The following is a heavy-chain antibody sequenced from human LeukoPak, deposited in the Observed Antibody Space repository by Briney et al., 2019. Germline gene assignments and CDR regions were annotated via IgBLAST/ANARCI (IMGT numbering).Heavy chain of an antibody. J-gene: IGHJ5*02. CDR3: ARDVDSGYSYGYQNWFDP. V-gene: IGHV4-59*01. CDR1: GGSISTYH. CDR2: IYYSGST. Sequence: SETLSLTCSVSGGSISTYHWSWIRQPPGEGLEWIGYIYYSGSTNYNPSLKSRVTISVDTSKNQFSLKLSSVTAADTAVYYCARDVDSGYSYGYQNWFDPWGQGTLVTVSS. D-gene: IGHD5-18*01.